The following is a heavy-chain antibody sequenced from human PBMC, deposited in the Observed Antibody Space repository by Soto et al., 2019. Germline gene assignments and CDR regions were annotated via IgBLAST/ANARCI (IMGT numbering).Heavy chain of an antibody. J-gene: IGHJ4*02. Sequence: QVQLQESGPGLVKPSQTLSLTCTVSGGSISSGGYYWSWIRQPPGKGLEWIGYIYYSGSTYYYPSLKSRVTISVDPSKSQSSLKLSSVAAADTAVYYCARDRDGYNLRDCWGQGTLVTVSS. CDR2: IYYSGST. CDR3: ARDRDGYNLRDC. CDR1: GGSISSGGYY. D-gene: IGHD5-12*01. V-gene: IGHV4-31*03.